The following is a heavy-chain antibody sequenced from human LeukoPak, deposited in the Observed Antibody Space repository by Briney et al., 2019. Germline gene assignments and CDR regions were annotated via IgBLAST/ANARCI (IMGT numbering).Heavy chain of an antibody. D-gene: IGHD2-21*01. Sequence: SETLSLTCTVSGDSISGYYWSWIRQSPGKGLEWIANIYYSGTTNYNPSLKSRATVSVDTSKNQFSLKLSSVTAADTAFYYCARGGTCGHYWGQGTQVTVSS. CDR1: GDSISGYY. CDR3: ARGGTCGHY. V-gene: IGHV4-59*01. CDR2: IYYSGTT. J-gene: IGHJ4*02.